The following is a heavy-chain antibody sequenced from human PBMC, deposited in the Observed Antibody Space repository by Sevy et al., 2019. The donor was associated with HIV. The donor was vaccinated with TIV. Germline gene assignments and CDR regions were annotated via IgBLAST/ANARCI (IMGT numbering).Heavy chain of an antibody. CDR1: GFTFSNAW. V-gene: IGHV3-15*01. J-gene: IGHJ4*02. CDR2: IRSKAGGGTT. CDR3: TTDHRRDGIVVVPFEY. D-gene: IGHD2-15*01. Sequence: GGSLRLSCAASGFTFSNAWMSWVRQSPGKGLEWVGRIRSKAGGGTTDYATIVKGKFTISKDDSRDILYLQLNSLETEDTAVYYCTTDHRRDGIVVVPFEYWGQGTLVTVSS.